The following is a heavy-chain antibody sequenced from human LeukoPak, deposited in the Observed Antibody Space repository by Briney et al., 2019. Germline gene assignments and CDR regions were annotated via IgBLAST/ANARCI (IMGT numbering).Heavy chain of an antibody. CDR2: IFYTGRT. J-gene: IGHJ4*02. V-gene: IGHV4-59*08. Sequence: SETLPLTCTVSGGSISSYYWSWIRQPPGKGLEWIGYIFYTGRTNYNPSLKSRVTISVDTSKNQFSLKLSSVTAADTAVYYCARSSYGSGTYYMDYWGQGALVTVSS. D-gene: IGHD3-10*01. CDR1: GGSISSYY. CDR3: ARSSYGSGTYYMDY.